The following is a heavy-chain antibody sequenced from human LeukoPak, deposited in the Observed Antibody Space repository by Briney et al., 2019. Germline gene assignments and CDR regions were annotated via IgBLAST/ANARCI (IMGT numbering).Heavy chain of an antibody. CDR2: ISYDGSNK. V-gene: IGHV3-30*04. Sequence: GRSLRLSCAASGFTFSSYAMHWVRQAPGKGLEWVAVISYDGSNKYYADSVKGRFTISRDNSKNTLYLQMNSLRAEDTAVYYCARVPGYDSSGYFDYWGQGTLVTVSS. J-gene: IGHJ4*02. D-gene: IGHD3-22*01. CDR3: ARVPGYDSSGYFDY. CDR1: GFTFSSYA.